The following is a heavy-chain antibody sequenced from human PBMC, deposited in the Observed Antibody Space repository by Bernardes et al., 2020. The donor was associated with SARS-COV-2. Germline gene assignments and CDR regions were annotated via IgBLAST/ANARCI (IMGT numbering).Heavy chain of an antibody. CDR3: VRAVWGIWYFDL. J-gene: IGHJ2*01. CDR2: INYTGST. CDR1: GGSLSGYY. V-gene: IGHV4-34*01. D-gene: IGHD3-16*01. Sequence: SESLSLTCAVYGGSLSGYYWNWIRQPPGKALEWILVINYTGSTYYHPSLKSRVTISIDTSKNQLSLKLSSVTAADTAVYYCVRAVWGIWYFDLWGRGTLVTVSS.